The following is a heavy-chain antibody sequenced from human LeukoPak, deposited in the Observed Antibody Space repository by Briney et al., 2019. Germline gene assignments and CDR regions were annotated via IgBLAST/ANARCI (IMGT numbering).Heavy chain of an antibody. CDR3: ASDLDRPERRTYDGYYYYMDV. V-gene: IGHV1-69*05. CDR2: IIPIFGTA. Sequence: ASVKVSCKASGGTFSSYAISWVRQAPGQGLEWMGGIIPIFGTANYAQKFQGRVTITTDESTSTAYMELSSLRSEDTAVYYCASDLDRPERRTYDGYYYYMDVWGKGTTVTVSS. D-gene: IGHD5-12*01. CDR1: GGTFSSYA. J-gene: IGHJ6*03.